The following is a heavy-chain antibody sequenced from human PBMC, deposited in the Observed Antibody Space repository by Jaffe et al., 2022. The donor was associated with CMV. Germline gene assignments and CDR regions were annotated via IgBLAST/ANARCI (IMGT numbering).Heavy chain of an antibody. Sequence: EMQLVESGGGLVQPGGSLRLSCEASGFTFDRYEMNWVRQAPGKGLEWVSYISAGGDVIYYADSFKGRFTISRDNAKNSLYLQMNSLRAEDTAVYYCARDRLDFWSGFFDYWGQGTLVTVSS. CDR2: ISAGGDVI. V-gene: IGHV3-48*03. CDR3: ARDRLDFWSGFFDY. CDR1: GFTFDRYE. J-gene: IGHJ4*02. D-gene: IGHD3-3*01.